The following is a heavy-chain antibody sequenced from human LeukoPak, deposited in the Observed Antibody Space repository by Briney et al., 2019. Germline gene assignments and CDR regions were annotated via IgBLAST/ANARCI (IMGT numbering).Heavy chain of an antibody. CDR1: GFTFSSYG. D-gene: IGHD3-22*01. CDR2: ISYDGSNK. V-gene: IGHV3-30*18. Sequence: GGSLRLSCAASGFTFSSYGMHWVRQAPGKGLEWVAVISYDGSNKYYADSVKGRFTISRDNSKNTLYLQMNSLRAEDTAVYYCAKDHYDSNGYYYDYWGQGTLVTVSS. CDR3: AKDHYDSNGYYYDY. J-gene: IGHJ4*02.